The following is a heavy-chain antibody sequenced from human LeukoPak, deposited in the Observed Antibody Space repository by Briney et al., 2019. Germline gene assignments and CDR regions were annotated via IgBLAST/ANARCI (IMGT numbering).Heavy chain of an antibody. J-gene: IGHJ6*02. CDR2: INHSGST. V-gene: IGHV4-34*01. Sequence: SETLSLTCAVYGGSFSGYYWSWIRQPPGKGLEWIGEINHSGSTNYNPSLKSRVTISVDTSKNQFSLKLSSVTAADTAVYYCSRGHLFSPDHYYYYGMDVWGQGTTVTVSS. CDR1: GGSFSGYY. CDR3: SRGHLFSPDHYYYYGMDV.